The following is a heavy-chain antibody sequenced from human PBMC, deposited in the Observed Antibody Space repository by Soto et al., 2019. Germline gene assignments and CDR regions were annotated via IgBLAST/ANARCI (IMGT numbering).Heavy chain of an antibody. CDR3: ARGAYDYVWGSYRPSFFDY. Sequence: EVRLVESGGDLVQPGGSLRLSCAASGFTVSSNYMNWVRQTPGKGLEWVSVIYSGGATYYADSVKGRFTISRDSSXNXLXPQMSSLRAEDTAVYYCARGAYDYVWGSYRPSFFDYWGQGILVTVSS. D-gene: IGHD3-16*02. J-gene: IGHJ4*02. CDR2: IYSGGAT. V-gene: IGHV3-66*01. CDR1: GFTVSSNY.